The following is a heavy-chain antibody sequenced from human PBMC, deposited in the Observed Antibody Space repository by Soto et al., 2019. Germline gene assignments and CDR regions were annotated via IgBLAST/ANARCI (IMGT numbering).Heavy chain of an antibody. V-gene: IGHV1-3*01. Sequence: QVHLVQSGAVVKKPGASVKVSCRSSGYTFTSNAIHWVRHAPGQSLEWMGWVNAGNGYTKYLQNFQGRVTISSDTTASTAYMELNSLRSEDTAVYYCARGAHTYGYVFDYWGQGTLVTVSS. D-gene: IGHD5-18*01. J-gene: IGHJ4*02. CDR2: VNAGNGYT. CDR3: ARGAHTYGYVFDY. CDR1: GYTFTSNA.